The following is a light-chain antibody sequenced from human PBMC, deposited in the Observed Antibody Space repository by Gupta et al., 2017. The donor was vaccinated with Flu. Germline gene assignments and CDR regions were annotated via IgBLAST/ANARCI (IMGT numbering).Light chain of an antibody. CDR1: QGISNY. Sequence: DIQMTQSPSSLSASVGDRVTITCRASQGISNYLDWYQQKSGKVPKLLIYAASTLQSGVPSPFSGSGSGTDFTLTISSLQPEDVATYYCQKYNSAPPLFTFGPGTKVDIK. J-gene: IGKJ3*01. V-gene: IGKV1-27*01. CDR3: QKYNSAPPLFT. CDR2: AAS.